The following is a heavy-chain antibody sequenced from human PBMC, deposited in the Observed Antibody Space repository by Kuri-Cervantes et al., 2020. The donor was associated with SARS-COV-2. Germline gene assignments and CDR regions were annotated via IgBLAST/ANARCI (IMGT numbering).Heavy chain of an antibody. D-gene: IGHD6-6*01. CDR1: GGSFSGYY. CDR3: ARGYSSSSDYGY. V-gene: IGHV4-34*01. Sequence: GSLRLSCAVYGGSFSGYYWSWIRQPPGKGLEWIGEINHSGSTNYNPSLKSRVTISVDTSKNQFYLKLSSVTAADTAVYYCARGYSSSSDYGYWGQGTLVTVSS. CDR2: INHSGST. J-gene: IGHJ4*02.